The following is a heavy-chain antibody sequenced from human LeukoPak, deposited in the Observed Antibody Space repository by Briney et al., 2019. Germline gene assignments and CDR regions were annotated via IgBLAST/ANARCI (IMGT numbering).Heavy chain of an antibody. CDR2: IIPIFGTA. D-gene: IGHD6-19*01. J-gene: IGHJ4*02. CDR1: GGTFSSYA. CDR3: AREGGSSGLSDY. Sequence: ASVKVSCKASGGTFSSYAISWVRQAPGQGVEWMGGIIPIFGTANYAQKFQGRVTITANDSPSTAYMELSSLRSEDTAVYYWAREGGSSGLSDYWGQGTLVTVSS. V-gene: IGHV1-69*13.